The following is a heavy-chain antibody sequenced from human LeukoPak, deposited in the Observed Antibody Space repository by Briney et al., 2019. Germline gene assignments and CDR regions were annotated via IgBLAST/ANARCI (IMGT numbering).Heavy chain of an antibody. D-gene: IGHD3-16*01. V-gene: IGHV4-59*01. Sequence: SETLSLTCTVSGGSISSYYWSWIRQPPGKGLEWIGYIYYSGSTNYNPSLKSRVTISVDTSKNQFSLKLSSVTAADTAVYYCARDLGNAFYIWGQGTMVTVSS. CDR1: GGSISSYY. J-gene: IGHJ3*02. CDR2: IYYSGST. CDR3: ARDLGNAFYI.